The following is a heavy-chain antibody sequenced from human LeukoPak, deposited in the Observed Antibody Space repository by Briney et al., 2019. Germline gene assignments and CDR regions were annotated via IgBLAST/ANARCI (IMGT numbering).Heavy chain of an antibody. D-gene: IGHD2-15*01. CDR3: ARDPNVVIVSASCFDY. V-gene: IGHV3-21*01. CDR2: ISTSSSYI. Sequence: GGSLRLSCAASGLTFSSYNMNWVRQAPGKGLEWVSSISTSSSYIYYADPVKGRFTVSRDNAKNSVYLQMNSLRAEDTAVYYCARDPNVVIVSASCFDYWGQGTLVTVSS. J-gene: IGHJ4*02. CDR1: GLTFSSYN.